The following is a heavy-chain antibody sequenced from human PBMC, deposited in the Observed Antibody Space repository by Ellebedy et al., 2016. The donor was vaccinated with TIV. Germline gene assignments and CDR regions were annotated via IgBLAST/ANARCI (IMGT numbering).Heavy chain of an antibody. Sequence: AASVKVSCKASGYTFTSYAMHWVRQAPGQRLEWMGWISAYNGNTNYAQKLQGRVTMTTDTSTSTAYIELRSLISDDTAVYYCARDLDYFDYWGQGTLVTVSS. V-gene: IGHV1-18*01. CDR3: ARDLDYFDY. CDR2: ISAYNGNT. J-gene: IGHJ4*02. CDR1: GYTFTSYA.